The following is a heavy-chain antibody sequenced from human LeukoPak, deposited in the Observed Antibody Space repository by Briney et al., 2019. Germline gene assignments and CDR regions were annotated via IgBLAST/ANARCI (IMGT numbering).Heavy chain of an antibody. V-gene: IGHV4-39*01. CDR2: IYYSGST. CDR1: GGSISSSSYY. Sequence: SETLSLTCTVSGGSISSSSYYWGWIRQPPGKGLEWIGSIYYSGSTYYNPSLKSRVTISVDTSKNQFSLKLSSVTAADTAVYYCARHPSGNDFWSGSQYWYFDLWGRGTLVTVSS. CDR3: ARHPSGNDFWSGSQYWYFDL. D-gene: IGHD3-3*01. J-gene: IGHJ2*01.